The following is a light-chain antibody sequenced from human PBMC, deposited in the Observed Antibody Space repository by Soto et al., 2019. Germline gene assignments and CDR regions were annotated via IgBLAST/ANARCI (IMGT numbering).Light chain of an antibody. V-gene: IGKV3-15*01. CDR2: GAS. CDR1: QTVSNN. Sequence: EIVMTQSPVTLSVSPGERVTLSCRASQTVSNNVAWYQQKPGQAPGLLIDGASSRATGIPDRFRGSGSGTEFTLTISNLQSEDFAVYHCQQYHSCPGTFGQGTKVEIK. CDR3: QQYHSCPGT. J-gene: IGKJ2*01.